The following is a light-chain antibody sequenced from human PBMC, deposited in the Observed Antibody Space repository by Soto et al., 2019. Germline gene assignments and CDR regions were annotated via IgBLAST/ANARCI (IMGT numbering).Light chain of an antibody. CDR3: TSYVGSDIWV. Sequence: QSALTQPPSASGSPGQSVTISCTGTSSDVGAYKYVSWYQQYPGKAPKLMIYEVSKRPSGVPARFSGSKSGNTASLTVSGLQSEEEADYYCTSYVGSDIWVFGGGTKLTVL. J-gene: IGLJ3*02. V-gene: IGLV2-8*01. CDR2: EVS. CDR1: SSDVGAYKY.